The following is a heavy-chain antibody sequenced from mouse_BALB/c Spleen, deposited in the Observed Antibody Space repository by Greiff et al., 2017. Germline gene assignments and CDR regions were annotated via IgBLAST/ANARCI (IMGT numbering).Heavy chain of an antibody. CDR3: ARSELGRDYFDD. J-gene: IGHJ2*01. V-gene: IGHV3-6*02. CDR1: GYSITSGYY. Sequence: DVQLQESGPGLVKPSQSLSLTCSVTGYSITSGYYWNWIRQFPGNKLEWMGYISYDGSNNYNPSLKNRISITRDTSKNQFFLKLNSVTTEDTATYYCARSELGRDYFDDWGQGTTLTVSS. CDR2: ISYDGSN. D-gene: IGHD4-1*01.